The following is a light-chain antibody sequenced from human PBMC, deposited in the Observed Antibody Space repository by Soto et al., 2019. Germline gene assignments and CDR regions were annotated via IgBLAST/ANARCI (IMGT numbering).Light chain of an antibody. V-gene: IGKV1-39*01. CDR2: AAS. Sequence: DIQMTQSPSSLSASVGDRVTITCRASQSISSYLNLSQQKPGKAPKLLIYAASSLQSGVPSRFSGSGAGTDFTLTISSLQPEDCETYYCQQSSEATWTFGQGTKVEIK. CDR3: QQSSEATWT. CDR1: QSISSY. J-gene: IGKJ1*01.